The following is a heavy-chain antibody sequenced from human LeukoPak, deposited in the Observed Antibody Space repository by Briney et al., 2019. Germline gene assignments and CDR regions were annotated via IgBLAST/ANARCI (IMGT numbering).Heavy chain of an antibody. Sequence: GGSLRLSCAASGIIFRSYWMNWVRQAPGKGLGWVGNIKQDGSEKYYVDSVKGRFTISRDNAKNSLYLQMNSLRAEDTAVYYCARARITMIRGVPFDYWSQGTLVTVSS. CDR1: GIIFRSYW. CDR2: IKQDGSEK. D-gene: IGHD3-10*01. CDR3: ARARITMIRGVPFDY. V-gene: IGHV3-7*03. J-gene: IGHJ4*02.